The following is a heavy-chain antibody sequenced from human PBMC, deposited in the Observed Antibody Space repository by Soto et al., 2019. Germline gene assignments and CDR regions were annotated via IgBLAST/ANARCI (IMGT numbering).Heavy chain of an antibody. Sequence: QVQLQESGPGLVKPSETLSLTCIVSGGSVSSGNSYWSWIRQPPGKGLEWIGYIYYSGSTNYNPSLKSRVTITGDTAKNQFSLKLSSVTAADTAVYYCAAGGIAAVVGIDVWGQVTTVTVSS. CDR3: AAGGIAAVVGIDV. CDR2: IYYSGST. D-gene: IGHD6-13*01. J-gene: IGHJ6*02. V-gene: IGHV4-61*01. CDR1: GGSVSSGNSY.